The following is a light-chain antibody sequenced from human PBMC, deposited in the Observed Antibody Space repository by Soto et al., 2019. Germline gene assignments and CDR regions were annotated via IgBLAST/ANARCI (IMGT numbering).Light chain of an antibody. Sequence: QSALTQPASVSGSPGQSITIPCTGTRSDVGGYNYVSWYQQHPGKAPKVMIYEVSNRPSGVSNRFSGSKSGNTASLTISGLQAEEEAHYYCSSYTSSSVVFGGGTKLTVL. CDR1: RSDVGGYNY. J-gene: IGLJ2*01. V-gene: IGLV2-14*01. CDR3: SSYTSSSVV. CDR2: EVS.